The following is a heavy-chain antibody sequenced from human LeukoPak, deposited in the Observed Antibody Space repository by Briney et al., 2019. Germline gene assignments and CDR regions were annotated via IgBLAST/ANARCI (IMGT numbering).Heavy chain of an antibody. D-gene: IGHD5-12*01. Sequence: GGSLRLSCAASGFIFSSYGMHWVRQAPGKGLEWVAFIRYDGSNKYYADSVKGRFTISRDNSKNTLYLQMNSLRAEDTAVYYCARGGVATIFPDAFDIWGQGTMVTVSS. V-gene: IGHV3-30*02. J-gene: IGHJ3*02. CDR3: ARGGVATIFPDAFDI. CDR1: GFIFSSYG. CDR2: IRYDGSNK.